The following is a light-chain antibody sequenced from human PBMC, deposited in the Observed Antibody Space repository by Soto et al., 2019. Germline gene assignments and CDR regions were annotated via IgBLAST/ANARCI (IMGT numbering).Light chain of an antibody. CDR1: QDIAHY. V-gene: IGKV1-27*01. J-gene: IGKJ1*01. CDR2: SAS. Sequence: DIQMTQSPSTLSASVGDRVTITCRASQDIAHYLAWYQQTPGKVPQFLISSASTLQSGVSSRFSGSGSGTDFTLTISSLQPEDVASYYCQKYDSAPTFGPGTKVDIK. CDR3: QKYDSAPT.